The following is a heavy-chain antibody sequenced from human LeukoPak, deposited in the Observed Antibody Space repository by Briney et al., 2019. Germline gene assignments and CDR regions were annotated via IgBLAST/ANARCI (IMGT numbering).Heavy chain of an antibody. V-gene: IGHV3-7*01. CDR1: GFTFSKYW. D-gene: IGHD3-22*01. J-gene: IGHJ4*02. CDR3: ARDPQYSYDDTGTFDS. Sequence: GGSLRLSCAASGFTFSKYWMSWFRQAPGKGPEWVANIKQDGDETYYLDSVKGRFTVSRDNAKNSLYLQMNTLRAEDTAVYYCARDPQYSYDDTGTFDSWGQGTLVTVSS. CDR2: IKQDGDET.